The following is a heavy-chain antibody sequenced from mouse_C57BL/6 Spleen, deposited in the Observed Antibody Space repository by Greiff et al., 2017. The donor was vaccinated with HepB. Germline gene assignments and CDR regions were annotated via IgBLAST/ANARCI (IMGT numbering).Heavy chain of an antibody. Sequence: QVQLQQPGAELVLPGASVKLSCKASVYTFTSYWMHWVKQRPGQGLEWIGEIDPSDSYTNYNQKFKGKSTWTVDKSSSTAYMQLSSLTSEDSAVYYCARHYYGSSYPYFDVWGTGTTVTVSS. V-gene: IGHV1-69*01. CDR2: IDPSDSYT. CDR3: ARHYYGSSYPYFDV. D-gene: IGHD1-1*01. J-gene: IGHJ1*03. CDR1: VYTFTSYW.